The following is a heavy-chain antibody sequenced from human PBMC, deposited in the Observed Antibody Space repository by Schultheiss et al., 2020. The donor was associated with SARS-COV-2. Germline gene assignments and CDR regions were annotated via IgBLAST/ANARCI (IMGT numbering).Heavy chain of an antibody. J-gene: IGHJ6*02. CDR2: ISYDGSNK. Sequence: GGSLRLSCAASGFTFSSYGMHWVRQAPGKGLEWVAVISYDGSNKYYADSVKGRFTISRDNSKNSLYLQMNSLRAEDTAVYYCAREKRRDGYGMDVWGQGTTVTVSS. D-gene: IGHD2-8*01. CDR1: GFTFSSYG. CDR3: AREKRRDGYGMDV. V-gene: IGHV3-30*03.